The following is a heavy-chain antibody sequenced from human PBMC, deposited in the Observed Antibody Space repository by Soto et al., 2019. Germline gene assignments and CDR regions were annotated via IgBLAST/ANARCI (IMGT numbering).Heavy chain of an antibody. Sequence: PSETLSLTCAVSGGSISSGGYSWSWIRQPPGKGLEWIGYMYHSGSTYYNPSLKSRVTISIDRSKNQFSLKLSSVTAADTAVYYCASYDFWSGSVDYWGQGTLVTVSS. J-gene: IGHJ4*02. D-gene: IGHD3-3*01. CDR1: GGSISSGGYS. V-gene: IGHV4-30-2*01. CDR2: MYHSGST. CDR3: ASYDFWSGSVDY.